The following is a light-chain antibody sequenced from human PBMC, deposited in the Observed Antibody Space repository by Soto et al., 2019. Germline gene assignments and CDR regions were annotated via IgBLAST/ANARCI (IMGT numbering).Light chain of an antibody. Sequence: EIVMTQSPATVSVSPGERATLSCRASQSVSSNLAWYQQKPGQAPRLLIYGASTRATGIPARFSGSGSGTEFTLTISSLQSEDFAVYYCQQRGNRPPWTFGQGTKVDIK. CDR3: QQRGNRPPWT. J-gene: IGKJ1*01. CDR1: QSVSSN. CDR2: GAS. V-gene: IGKV3-15*01.